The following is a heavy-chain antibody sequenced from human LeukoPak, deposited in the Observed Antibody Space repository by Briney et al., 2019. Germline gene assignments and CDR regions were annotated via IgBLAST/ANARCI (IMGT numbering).Heavy chain of an antibody. CDR2: INHSGST. D-gene: IGHD3-22*01. Sequence: PSETLSLTCAVYGGSFSGYYWSWIRQPPGKGLEWIGEINHSGSTNYNPSLKSRVTMSVDTSKNQFSLKLSSVTAVDTAVYYCVVVITGGIDYWGQGTLVTVSS. CDR1: GGSFSGYY. V-gene: IGHV4-34*03. J-gene: IGHJ4*02. CDR3: VVVITGGIDY.